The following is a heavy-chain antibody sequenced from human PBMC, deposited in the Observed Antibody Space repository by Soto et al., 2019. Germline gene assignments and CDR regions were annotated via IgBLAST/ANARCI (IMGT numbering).Heavy chain of an antibody. V-gene: IGHV3-23*01. J-gene: IGHJ3*02. CDR3: AKGYSGFDDSDAFDI. CDR1: GFTFSSYA. CDR2: ISGSGGST. D-gene: IGHD3-16*01. Sequence: PGGSLRLSCSASGFTFSSYAMHWVRQAPGKGLEWVSAISGSGGSTYYADSVKGRFTISRDNSKNTLYLQMNSLRAEDTAVYYCAKGYSGFDDSDAFDIWGQGTMVTVSS.